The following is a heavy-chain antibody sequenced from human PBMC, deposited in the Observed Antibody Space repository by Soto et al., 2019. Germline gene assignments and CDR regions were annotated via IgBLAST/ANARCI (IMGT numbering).Heavy chain of an antibody. D-gene: IGHD2-15*01. V-gene: IGHV3-23*01. CDR3: ANRGGYCSAGRCFDR. CDR1: GFTFSSHA. CDR2: ISGDGGTT. Sequence: VGSLRLSCAASGFTFSSHAMSWVRQAPGEGLEWVAAISGDGGTTYHADSVKGRFTISRDNSKNTLYLQMSSLRAEDTAVYYCANRGGYCSAGRCFDRWGQGTLVTVSS. J-gene: IGHJ4*02.